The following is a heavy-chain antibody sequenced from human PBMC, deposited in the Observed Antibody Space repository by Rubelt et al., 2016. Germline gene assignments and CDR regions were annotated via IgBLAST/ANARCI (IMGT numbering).Heavy chain of an antibody. V-gene: IGHV4-59*12. D-gene: IGHD1-26*01. CDR1: GGSISSYY. CDR3: ARGLGMGWFDS. J-gene: IGHJ5*01. CDR2: VNHSGNT. Sequence: QVQLQESGPGLVKPSETLSLTCTVSGGSISSYYWTWIRQPPGKGLEWIGEVNHSGNTNYSPSLKGRVTISEDPSKNQFSLKLNSLTAADTAVYYCARGLGMGWFDSWGHGTQVTVFS.